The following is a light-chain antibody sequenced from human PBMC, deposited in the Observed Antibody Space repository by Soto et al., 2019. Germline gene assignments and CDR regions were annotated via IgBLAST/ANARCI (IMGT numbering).Light chain of an antibody. Sequence: DIQMTQSPYTLSPSVGDRVSITCRASQSISGWLAWYQQKPGKAPKLLIYDASSLESGVPSRFSGSGSGTEFSLTISRLQPDDFATYYCQQYVTYPGTFGQGTKVEIK. CDR2: DAS. J-gene: IGKJ1*01. CDR1: QSISGW. V-gene: IGKV1-5*01. CDR3: QQYVTYPGT.